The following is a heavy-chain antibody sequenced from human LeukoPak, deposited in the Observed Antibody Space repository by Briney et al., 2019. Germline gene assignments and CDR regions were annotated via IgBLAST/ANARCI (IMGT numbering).Heavy chain of an antibody. V-gene: IGHV3-13*05. Sequence: PGGSLRLSCAASGFTFSSYDMRWVRQATGKGLEWVSAIGTAGDPYYPGSVKGRLTISRENAKNSLYLQMNSLRAGHTAVYYCVRAGAGYYYSGMDVWGQGATVTASS. CDR3: VRAGAGYYYSGMDV. CDR1: GFTFSSYD. D-gene: IGHD3-10*01. J-gene: IGHJ6*02. CDR2: IGTAGDP.